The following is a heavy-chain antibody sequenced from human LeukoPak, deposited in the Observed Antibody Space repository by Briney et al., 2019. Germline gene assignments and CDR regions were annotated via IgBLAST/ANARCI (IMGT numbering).Heavy chain of an antibody. J-gene: IGHJ4*02. CDR1: GFTFNNYA. CDR3: TKGSAGGRPYYFDN. D-gene: IGHD2-15*01. V-gene: IGHV3-23*01. Sequence: GGSLRLSCAASGFTFNNYALSWVRQAPGKGLDWIPGVDGSGAYTYYSDSVKGRFTISRDDSKNTLYLLMDSLRAEDTAVYFCTKGSAGGRPYYFDNWGQGTLVTVSS. CDR2: VDGSGAYT.